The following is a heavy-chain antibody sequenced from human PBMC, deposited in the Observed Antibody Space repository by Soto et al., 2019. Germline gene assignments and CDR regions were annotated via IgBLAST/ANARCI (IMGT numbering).Heavy chain of an antibody. Sequence: QEQLVQSGAEVKKPGASVKVSCETSGYTFTSYDMNWVRQAPGRGLEWMGWMNTDSGHAESAQRFHGRVTMTRDTCTSTVHMELSSLTSDDTAVYYCARGHPGGTGYYYYFIDDWGTGTSVTVSS. V-gene: IGHV1-8*01. CDR3: ARGHPGGTGYYYYFIDD. J-gene: IGHJ6*03. CDR1: GYTFTSYD. D-gene: IGHD1-1*01. CDR2: MNTDSGHA.